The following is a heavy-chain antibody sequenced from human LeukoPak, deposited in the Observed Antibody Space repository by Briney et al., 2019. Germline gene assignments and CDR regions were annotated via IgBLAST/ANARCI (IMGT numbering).Heavy chain of an antibody. CDR2: IYSGGST. J-gene: IGHJ4*02. CDR3: ARSAEFDWNQFDY. Sequence: PGGSLRLSCAASGFTVSSNYMSWVRQAPGKGLEWVSVIYSGGSTYYADSVKGRFTISRDNSKNTLYLQMNSLRAEDTAVYYCARSAEFDWNQFDYWGQGTLVTVSS. D-gene: IGHD1-1*01. CDR1: GFTVSSNY. V-gene: IGHV3-53*01.